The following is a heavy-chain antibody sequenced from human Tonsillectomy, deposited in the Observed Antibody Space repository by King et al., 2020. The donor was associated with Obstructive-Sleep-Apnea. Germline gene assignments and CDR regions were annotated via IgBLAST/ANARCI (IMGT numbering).Heavy chain of an antibody. CDR2: ILYDGSNE. Sequence: VQLVESGGGVVQPGRSLRLSCAASGFTFNTYGMHWVRQAPGKGLEWVAVILYDGSNEYYADSVKGRFTISRDNSKNTLYLQMNSLRVGDTAVYYCAKDGYYDILYGMDVWGQGATVTVSS. CDR1: GFTFNTYG. CDR3: AKDGYYDILYGMDV. D-gene: IGHD3-9*01. V-gene: IGHV3-30*18. J-gene: IGHJ6*02.